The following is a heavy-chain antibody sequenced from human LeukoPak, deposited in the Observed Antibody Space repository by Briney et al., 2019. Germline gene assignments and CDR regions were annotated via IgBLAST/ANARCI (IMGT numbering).Heavy chain of an antibody. CDR2: IKNDGSST. D-gene: IGHD1-26*01. Sequence: HPGGSLRLSCVASGFTFSGSWMHWVRQVPGKGLVWVSRIKNDGSSTTYADSVKGRFTISRDNSKNTLYLQMNSLRAEDTAVYYCASSIVGATTQIYWGQGTLVTVSS. V-gene: IGHV3-74*03. J-gene: IGHJ4*02. CDR3: ASSIVGATTQIY. CDR1: GFTFSGSW.